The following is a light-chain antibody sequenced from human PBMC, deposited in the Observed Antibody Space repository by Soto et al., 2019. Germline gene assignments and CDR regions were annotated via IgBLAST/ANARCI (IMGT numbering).Light chain of an antibody. J-gene: IGLJ2*01. CDR3: CSYAGGYVI. CDR2: DVS. Sequence: QSVLTQPRSVSGSPGQSVTISCTGTSSDVGGYDFVSWYQQHPGKAPKLMIYDVSKRPSGVPDRFSGSKSGNTASLTISGLQAEDEADYYCCSYAGGYVIFGGGTQLTVL. V-gene: IGLV2-11*01. CDR1: SSDVGGYDF.